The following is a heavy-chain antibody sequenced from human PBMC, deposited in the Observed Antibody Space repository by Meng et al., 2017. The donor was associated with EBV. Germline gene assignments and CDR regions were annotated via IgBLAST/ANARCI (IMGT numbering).Heavy chain of an antibody. CDR1: GYPFNTHG. CDR3: ARVGTQDCSGTDCFWTLGY. J-gene: IGHJ4*02. Sequence: QVQLVQYWSDLKNPGAPVKVSVKASGYPFNTHGMVWVRQAPGQGLESMGWINTHTGNPTYAQAFTGRFVFSLDTSVSTAYLQINSLKAEDTAVYYCARVGTQDCSGTDCFWTLGYWGQGTLVTVSS. CDR2: INTHTGNP. V-gene: IGHV7-4-1*02. D-gene: IGHD2-15*01.